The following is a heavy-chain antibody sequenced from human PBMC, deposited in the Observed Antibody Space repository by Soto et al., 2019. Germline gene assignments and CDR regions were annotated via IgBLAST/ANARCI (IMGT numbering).Heavy chain of an antibody. Sequence: EVQLVESGGGLVKPGGSLRLSCAASGFTFSSYSMNWVRQAPGKGLEWVSSISSSSSYIYYADSVKGRFTISRDNAKNSLYLQLNSLRAEDTAVYYCARAHYDFWSGYPAKPLRGVDYWGRGTMVTVSS. CDR3: ARAHYDFWSGYPAKPLRGVDY. J-gene: IGHJ4*02. V-gene: IGHV3-21*01. D-gene: IGHD3-3*01. CDR2: ISSSSSYI. CDR1: GFTFSSYS.